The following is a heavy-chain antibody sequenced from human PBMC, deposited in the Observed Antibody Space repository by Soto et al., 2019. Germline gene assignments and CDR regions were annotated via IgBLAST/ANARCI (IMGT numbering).Heavy chain of an antibody. CDR1: GFTFSSYA. J-gene: IGHJ4*02. CDR3: ARGGSARFFDY. D-gene: IGHD2-15*01. CDR2: ISYDGSNK. Sequence: QVQLLESGGGVVQPGRSLRLSCAASGFTFSSYAMHWVRQAPGKGLEWVAVISYDGSNKYYADSVKGRFTISRDNSKNTLYLQMNSLRAEDTAVYYCARGGSARFFDYWGQGTLVTVSS. V-gene: IGHV3-30-3*01.